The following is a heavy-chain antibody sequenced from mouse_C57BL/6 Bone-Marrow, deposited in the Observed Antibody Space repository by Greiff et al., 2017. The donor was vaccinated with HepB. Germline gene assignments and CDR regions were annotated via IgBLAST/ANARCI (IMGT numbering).Heavy chain of an antibody. D-gene: IGHD2-3*01. CDR3: ARRRMGNYFDY. J-gene: IGHJ2*01. CDR1: GYTFTDYY. CDR2: INPNNGGT. Sequence: VQLQQSGPELVKPGASVKISCKASGYTFTDYYMNWVKQSHGKSLEWIGDINPNNGGTSYNQKFKGKATLTVDKSSSTAYMELRSLTSEDSAVYYCARRRMGNYFDYWGQGTTLTVSS. V-gene: IGHV1-26*01.